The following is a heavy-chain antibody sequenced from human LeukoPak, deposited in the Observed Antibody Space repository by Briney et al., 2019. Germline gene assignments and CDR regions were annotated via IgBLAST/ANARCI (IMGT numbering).Heavy chain of an antibody. CDR2: IYSGGST. V-gene: IGHV3-66*01. J-gene: IGHJ4*02. D-gene: IGHD2-2*01. CDR3: ARDRSTGHLDY. Sequence: PGGSLRLSCAASGFTVSSNYMSWVRQAPGKGLEWVSVIYSGGSTYYADSVKGRFTISRDNSKSTLYLQMNSLRAEDTAVYYCARDRSTGHLDYWGQGTLVTVSS. CDR1: GFTVSSNY.